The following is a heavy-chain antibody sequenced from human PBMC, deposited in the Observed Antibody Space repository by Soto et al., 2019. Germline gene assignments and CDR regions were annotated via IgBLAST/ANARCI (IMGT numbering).Heavy chain of an antibody. Sequence: QVQLVQSGAEVKKPGSSVKVSCKASGGTFSSYTISWVRQAPGQGLEWMGRIIPILGIANYAQKFQGRVTITADKSTSTAYMELCSLRSEDTAVYYCASSGVVPAAMGWFDPWGQGTLVTVSS. CDR1: GGTFSSYT. V-gene: IGHV1-69*02. CDR3: ASSGVVPAAMGWFDP. CDR2: IIPILGIA. D-gene: IGHD2-2*01. J-gene: IGHJ5*02.